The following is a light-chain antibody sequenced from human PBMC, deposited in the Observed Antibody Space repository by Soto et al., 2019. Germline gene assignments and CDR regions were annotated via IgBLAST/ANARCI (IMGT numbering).Light chain of an antibody. CDR3: QQYGNLRLS. Sequence: IFWTQAPCTQTLSPGERATLSCRASQTITTLDWYQRKPGQAPRLLIYRVSSRATGVPERFSGSGSGTDYTLTISRLEPEDFELYYCQQYGNLRLSFGGGTKVDIK. CDR2: RVS. V-gene: IGKV3-20*01. J-gene: IGKJ4*01. CDR1: QTITT.